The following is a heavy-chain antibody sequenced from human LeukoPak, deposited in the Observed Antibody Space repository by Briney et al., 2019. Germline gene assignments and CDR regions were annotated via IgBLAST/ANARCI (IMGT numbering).Heavy chain of an antibody. J-gene: IGHJ2*01. CDR2: IYYSGST. CDR1: GGSISSSSYY. Sequence: SETLSLTCTVSGGSISSSSYYWGWIRQPPGKGLEWIGSIYYSGSTYYNPSLKSRVTISVDTSKNQFSLKLSSVTAADTAVYYCARRAPEEYYYDSSGYWTNWYFDLWGRGTLVTVSS. CDR3: ARRAPEEYYYDSSGYWTNWYFDL. V-gene: IGHV4-39*01. D-gene: IGHD3-22*01.